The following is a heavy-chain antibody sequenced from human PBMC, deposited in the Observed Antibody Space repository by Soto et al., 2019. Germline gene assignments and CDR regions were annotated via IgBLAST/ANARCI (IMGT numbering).Heavy chain of an antibody. V-gene: IGHV1-8*01. J-gene: IGHJ6*03. CDR3: ARVERFLNYYYYYMDV. CDR2: MNPNSGNT. D-gene: IGHD3-3*01. Sequence: ASLKVSCKASGYTFNSYDINWVRQATGQGLEWMGWMNPNSGNTGYAQKFQGRVTMTRNTSISTAYMELSSLRSEDTAVYYCARVERFLNYYYYYMDVWGKGTTVTVSS. CDR1: GYTFNSYD.